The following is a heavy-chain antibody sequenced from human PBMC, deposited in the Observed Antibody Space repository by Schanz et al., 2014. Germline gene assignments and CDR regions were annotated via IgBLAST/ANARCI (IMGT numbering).Heavy chain of an antibody. Sequence: EVYLVESGGGLVQPGGSLRLSCAASGFTFFTYNMNWVHQAPGRGLEWISYIGSSSTTMYYADSVKGRFTISRDNAKNSLYLQMNSLRDEDTAVYYCARDHPHRGVTGYYNDVWGQGTSVTVSS. J-gene: IGHJ6*02. V-gene: IGHV3-48*02. D-gene: IGHD3-9*01. CDR3: ARDHPHRGVTGYYNDV. CDR2: IGSSSTTM. CDR1: GFTFFTYN.